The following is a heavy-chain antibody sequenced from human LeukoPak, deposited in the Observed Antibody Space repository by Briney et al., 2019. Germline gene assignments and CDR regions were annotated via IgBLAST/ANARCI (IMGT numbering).Heavy chain of an antibody. Sequence: SQTLSLTCTVSGDSINNGDYYWSWIRQPPGKGLEWIGYIYYTESTYYNSSLESRVTISLDTSKNQFSLKLSSVTAADTAVYYCARDMVRGEVNYYYGMDVWGRGTTVTVSS. V-gene: IGHV4-30-4*01. J-gene: IGHJ6*02. CDR2: IYYTEST. CDR3: ARDMVRGEVNYYYGMDV. D-gene: IGHD3-10*01. CDR1: GDSINNGDYY.